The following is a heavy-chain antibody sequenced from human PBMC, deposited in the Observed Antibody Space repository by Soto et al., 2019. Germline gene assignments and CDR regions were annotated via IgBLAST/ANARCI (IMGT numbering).Heavy chain of an antibody. D-gene: IGHD2-21*01. Sequence: VQLVESGGGVVQPERSLRLSCVASRFTFSDYGMHWVRQAPGKGLEWVAVIWHDGLKKDYVDSVKGRFTVSRDNYKKKLYLQMNSLRVEEKATYYCARDRGDDDHIDFWGQGTLVTVSS. CDR1: RFTFSDYG. V-gene: IGHV3-33*01. J-gene: IGHJ4*02. CDR3: ARDRGDDDHIDF. CDR2: IWHDGLKK.